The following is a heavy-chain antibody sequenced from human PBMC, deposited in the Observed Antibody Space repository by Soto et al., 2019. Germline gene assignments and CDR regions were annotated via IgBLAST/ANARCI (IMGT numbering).Heavy chain of an antibody. J-gene: IGHJ4*02. Sequence: QVQLQESGPGLVKPSETLSLTCTVSGGSVSSGSYYWSWIRQPPGKGLEWIGYIYYSGSTNYNPSLKSRVTISVDTSKNQFSLKLSSVTAADTAVYYCARFGGYFDYWGQGTLVTVSS. CDR2: IYYSGST. CDR1: GGSVSSGSYY. CDR3: ARFGGYFDY. V-gene: IGHV4-61*01. D-gene: IGHD2-15*01.